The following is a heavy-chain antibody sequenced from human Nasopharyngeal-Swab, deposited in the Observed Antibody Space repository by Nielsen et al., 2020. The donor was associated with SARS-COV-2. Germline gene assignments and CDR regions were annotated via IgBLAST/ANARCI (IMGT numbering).Heavy chain of an antibody. J-gene: IGHJ4*02. Sequence: GESLKISCAASGFTFSSYAMHWVRQAPGKGLEWVAVISYDGSNKYYADSVTGRFTVSRDNAKNTLYLQMSSLRVEDTGVYYCARDNALGGGWFYFNSWGQGALVTVSS. CDR1: GFTFSSYA. D-gene: IGHD6-19*01. V-gene: IGHV3-30*04. CDR3: ARDNALGGGWFYFNS. CDR2: ISYDGSNK.